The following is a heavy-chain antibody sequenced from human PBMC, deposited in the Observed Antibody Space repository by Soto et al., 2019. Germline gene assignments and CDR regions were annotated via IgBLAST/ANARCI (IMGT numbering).Heavy chain of an antibody. CDR2: IDYSGTA. V-gene: IGHV4-39*01. CDR1: YGSISVSNVF. CDR3: ARTTGRHLDF. J-gene: IGHJ4*02. Sequence: QLQLQESGPGLVKPWETLSLTCTVSYGSISVSNVFWGWVRQPPGKGLEWIGNIDYSGTAYFNPSLGTRVTFTVDTSKNQFSLTLYSVTAADTAVYYCARTTGRHLDFWGQGILGTVSS. D-gene: IGHD4-4*01.